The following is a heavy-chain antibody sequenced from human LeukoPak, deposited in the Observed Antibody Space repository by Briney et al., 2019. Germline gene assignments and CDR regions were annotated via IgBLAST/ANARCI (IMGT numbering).Heavy chain of an antibody. CDR3: AREGLFWSGYYTRYEASDSAFDI. CDR2: INPNSGGT. CDR1: GYSFTGYY. V-gene: IGHV1-2*02. J-gene: IGHJ3*02. D-gene: IGHD3-3*01. Sequence: GASVKVSCKASGYSFTGYYMHWVRQAPGQGLEWMGWINPNSGGTNYAQKFQGRVTMTRDTSISTAYMELSRLRSDDTAVYYCAREGLFWSGYYTRYEASDSAFDIWGQGTMVTVSS.